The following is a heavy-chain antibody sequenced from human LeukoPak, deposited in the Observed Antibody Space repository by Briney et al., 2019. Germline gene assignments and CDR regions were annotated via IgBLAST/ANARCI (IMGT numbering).Heavy chain of an antibody. D-gene: IGHD2-15*01. J-gene: IGHJ6*04. V-gene: IGHV1-69*13. CDR1: GGTFSSYA. CDR3: ARGVVAATDYYYYYGMDV. Sequence: SVKVYCKASGGTFSSYAISWVRQAPGQGLEWMGGIIPIFGTANYAQKFQGRVTITADESTSTAYMELSSLRSEDTAVYYCARGVVAATDYYYYYGMDVWGKGTTVTVSS. CDR2: IIPIFGTA.